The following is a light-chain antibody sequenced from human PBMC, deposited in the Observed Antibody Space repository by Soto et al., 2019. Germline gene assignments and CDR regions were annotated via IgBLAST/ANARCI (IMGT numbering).Light chain of an antibody. CDR2: DAS. Sequence: EVVMTQSPATLSVSPGECVTLSCRASQGIGDTLAWYQHKPGQTPRLLIYDASNRATGIPARFSGSGSGTDFTLTISSLEPEDFAVYYCQQRSNWPPITFGQGTRLEIK. J-gene: IGKJ5*01. CDR1: QGIGDT. CDR3: QQRSNWPPIT. V-gene: IGKV3-11*01.